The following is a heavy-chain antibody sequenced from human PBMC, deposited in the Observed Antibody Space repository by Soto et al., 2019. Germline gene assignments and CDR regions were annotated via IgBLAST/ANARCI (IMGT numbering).Heavy chain of an antibody. CDR1: GYTFTSYG. CDR2: ISAYIGNT. V-gene: IGHV1-18*01. CDR3: ATWLTPIYYFDY. J-gene: IGHJ4*02. D-gene: IGHD5-18*01. Sequence: GASVKVSCKASGYTFTSYGISWVRQAPGQGLEWMGWISAYIGNTNYAQKLQGRVTMTTDTSTSTAYMELRSLRSDDTAVYYCATWLTPIYYFDYWGQGTLVTVSS.